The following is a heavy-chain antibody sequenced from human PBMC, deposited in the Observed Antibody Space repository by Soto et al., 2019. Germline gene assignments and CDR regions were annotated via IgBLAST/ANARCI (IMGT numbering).Heavy chain of an antibody. J-gene: IGHJ6*02. Sequence: GGSLRLSCAASGFNFGTSGMHWVRQAPGRGLEWVSVISFDGSNRYYEGSVKGRFTISRDTSKSMLYLQINSLTAEDTAIYYCAKDRPRSSGSKQYYALDFWGQGTTVTVSS. CDR2: ISFDGSNR. D-gene: IGHD6-19*01. CDR3: AKDRPRSSGSKQYYALDF. CDR1: GFNFGTSG. V-gene: IGHV3-30*18.